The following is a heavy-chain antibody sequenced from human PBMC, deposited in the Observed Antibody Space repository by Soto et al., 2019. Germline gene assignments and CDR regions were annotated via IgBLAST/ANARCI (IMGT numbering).Heavy chain of an antibody. V-gene: IGHV4-59*08. CDR1: GGSISSYY. CDR2: IYYSGST. Sequence: QVQLQESGPGLVKPSETLSLTCTVSGGSISSYYWSWIRQPPGKGLEWIGYIYYSGSTNYNPSLKIPVTISVDTSNNQFSLKLSSVTAADPAVYSCARRYGSCFDYWGQGTLVTVSS. CDR3: ARRYGSCFDY. D-gene: IGHD5-18*01. J-gene: IGHJ4*02.